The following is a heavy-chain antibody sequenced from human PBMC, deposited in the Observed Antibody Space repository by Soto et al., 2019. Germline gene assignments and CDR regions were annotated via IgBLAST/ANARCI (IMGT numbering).Heavy chain of an antibody. D-gene: IGHD3-3*01. CDR1: GFAFSTFG. V-gene: IGHV3-30*03. CDR3: ARDLHGDGYFPY. CDR2: ISYDGSNK. Sequence: GSLRLSCAASGFAFSTFGMHWVRQAPGKGLEWMAVISYDGSNKNYADFVKGRFTISRDNSKNTLDLQMNSLRAEDTAVYYCARDLHGDGYFPYWGQGTLVTV. J-gene: IGHJ4*02.